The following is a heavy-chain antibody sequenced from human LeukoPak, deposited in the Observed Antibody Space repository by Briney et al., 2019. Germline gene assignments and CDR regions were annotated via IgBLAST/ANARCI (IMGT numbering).Heavy chain of an antibody. J-gene: IGHJ4*02. CDR2: INHSGST. CDR3: ARRKQWLRTLDY. D-gene: IGHD6-19*01. Sequence: PSETLSLTCAVYGGSFSGYYWSWIRQPPGKGLEWIGEINHSGSTNYNPSLKSRVTISVDTSKNQFSLKLSSVTAADTAVYYCARRKQWLRTLDYWGQGTLVTVSS. CDR1: GGSFSGYY. V-gene: IGHV4-34*01.